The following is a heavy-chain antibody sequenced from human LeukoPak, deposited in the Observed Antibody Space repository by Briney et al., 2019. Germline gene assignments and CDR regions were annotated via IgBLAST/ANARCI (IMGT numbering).Heavy chain of an antibody. Sequence: SETLSLTCAVYGGSFSGYYWSWIRQPPGKGLEWIGEVNHSGSTNYNPSLKSRVTISVDTSKNQFSLKLSSVTAADTAAYYCARGFRQNVAAAAYWGQGTLVTASS. CDR2: VNHSGST. CDR1: GGSFSGYY. CDR3: ARGFRQNVAAAAY. J-gene: IGHJ4*02. V-gene: IGHV4-34*01. D-gene: IGHD6-13*01.